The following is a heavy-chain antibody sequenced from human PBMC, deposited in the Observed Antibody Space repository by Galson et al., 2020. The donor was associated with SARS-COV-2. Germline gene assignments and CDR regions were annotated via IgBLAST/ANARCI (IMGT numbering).Heavy chain of an antibody. D-gene: IGHD3-10*01. CDR2: VYHTGSS. Sequence: ASETLSLTCTVSGASIDSSDHYWAWFRQSPEKGLEWVSTVYHTGSSDYSPSLKSRVTTSIDTSKDQFSLNLTSVTAADTAVYYCARGAGPTYSDRGVIIGFDHWGQGTLVTVSS. CDR3: ARGAGPTYSDRGVIIGFDH. CDR1: GASIDSSDHY. V-gene: IGHV4-39*07. J-gene: IGHJ4*02.